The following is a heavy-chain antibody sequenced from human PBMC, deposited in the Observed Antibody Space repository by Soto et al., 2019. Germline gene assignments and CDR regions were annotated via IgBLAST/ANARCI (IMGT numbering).Heavy chain of an antibody. Sequence: QVQLVQSGAEVKKPGSSVKVSCTASGGTFSSYAISWVRQAPGQGLEWMGGIIPIFGTANYAQKFQGRVTITADESANTAYMGLSSLRSEDTAVYYCALIGAAAGRDHDYWGQGTLVTVSS. CDR1: GGTFSSYA. CDR2: IIPIFGTA. CDR3: ALIGAAAGRDHDY. D-gene: IGHD6-13*01. V-gene: IGHV1-69*01. J-gene: IGHJ4*02.